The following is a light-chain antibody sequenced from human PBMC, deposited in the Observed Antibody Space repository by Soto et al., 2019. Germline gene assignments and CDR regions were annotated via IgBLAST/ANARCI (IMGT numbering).Light chain of an antibody. Sequence: ESVLPQFPATLALSPGDGATLSCRASQSVSSYLAWYQQKRGQAPRLLIYDSSNRATGIPARFSGSGSGTEFTLTISSLQSEDFAVYYCHQYGSSPRFGQGARPAIK. J-gene: IGKJ5*01. V-gene: IGKV3-11*01. CDR3: HQYGSSPR. CDR1: QSVSSY. CDR2: DSS.